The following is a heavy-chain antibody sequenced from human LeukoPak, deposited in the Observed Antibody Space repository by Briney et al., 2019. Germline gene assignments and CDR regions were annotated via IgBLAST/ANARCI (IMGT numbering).Heavy chain of an antibody. J-gene: IGHJ4*02. CDR1: GFTVSSNH. D-gene: IGHD6-19*01. CDR2: IYSGGST. Sequence: GGSLRLSCAASGFTVSSNHMSWVRQAPGKGLEWVSVIYSGGSTYYADSVKGRFTISRDNSKNTLYLQMSSLRAEDTAVYYCARGLRSSGWSLFDYWGQGTLVTVSS. CDR3: ARGLRSSGWSLFDY. V-gene: IGHV3-66*01.